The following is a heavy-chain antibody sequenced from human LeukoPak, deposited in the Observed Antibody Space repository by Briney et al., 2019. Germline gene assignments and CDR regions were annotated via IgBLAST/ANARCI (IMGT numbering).Heavy chain of an antibody. J-gene: IGHJ4*02. CDR1: GFTFSSYW. CDR2: IKQDGSEK. Sequence: GGSLRHSCAASGFTFSSYWMSWVRQAPGKGLECVANIKQDGSEKYYVDSVKGRFTISRDNAKNSLYLQMNSLRAEDTAVYYCAKYSGYDPRSFDYWGQGTLVTVSS. V-gene: IGHV3-7*03. D-gene: IGHD5-12*01. CDR3: AKYSGYDPRSFDY.